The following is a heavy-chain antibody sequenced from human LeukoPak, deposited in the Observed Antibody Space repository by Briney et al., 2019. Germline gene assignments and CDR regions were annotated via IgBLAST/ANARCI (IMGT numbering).Heavy chain of an antibody. CDR1: GFTFSSYS. D-gene: IGHD3-22*01. CDR2: ISSSSSTI. V-gene: IGHV3-48*04. Sequence: GGSLTLSCAASGFTFSSYSMNWVRQAPGKGLEWVSYISSSSSTIYYADSVKGRFTISRDNAKNSLYLQMNSLRAEDTAVYYCASQGLNYYDSSGYPHWGQGTLVTVSS. CDR3: ASQGLNYYDSSGYPH. J-gene: IGHJ4*02.